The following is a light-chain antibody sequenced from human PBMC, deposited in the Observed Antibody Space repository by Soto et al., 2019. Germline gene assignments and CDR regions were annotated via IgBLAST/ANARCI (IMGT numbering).Light chain of an antibody. CDR2: GAS. Sequence: EIVMTQSPVTLSVSPGERATLSCRASQSVSTNLAWYQQKPGQAPRLLIYGASSRATGIPARFSGSGSGTEFTLTISSLQSEDFVVYYCQHYNNWPPWTFGQGTKVEIK. J-gene: IGKJ1*01. CDR1: QSVSTN. V-gene: IGKV3-15*01. CDR3: QHYNNWPPWT.